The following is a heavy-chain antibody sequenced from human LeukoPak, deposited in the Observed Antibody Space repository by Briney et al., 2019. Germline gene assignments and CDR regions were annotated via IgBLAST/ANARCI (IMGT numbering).Heavy chain of an antibody. CDR2: INPSSGGT. V-gene: IGHV1-2*06. J-gene: IGHJ4*02. CDR3: AREPRAYCSGGSCYSVLPVDY. Sequence: ASVKVSCKASGYTFTGYYMHWVRQAPGQGLEWMGRINPSSGGTNYAQKFQGRVTMTRDTSISTAYMELSRLRSDDTAVYYCAREPRAYCSGGSCYSVLPVDYWGQGTLVTVSS. D-gene: IGHD2-15*01. CDR1: GYTFTGYY.